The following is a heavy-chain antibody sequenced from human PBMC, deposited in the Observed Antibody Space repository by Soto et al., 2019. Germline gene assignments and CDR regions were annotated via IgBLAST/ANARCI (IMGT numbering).Heavy chain of an antibody. CDR1: GFTFSSYG. V-gene: IGHV3-33*06. CDR2: IWYDGVNK. D-gene: IGHD5-12*01. J-gene: IGHJ6*02. Sequence: PGGSLRLSCIASGFTFSSYGMHWVRQAPGKGLEWVAIIWYDGVNKNYIDSVKGRFTISRDSSENTLYLQRNSLRVEDTAVYYCQKQNYDCGDYSSSYGMDVWGQWTTVTVSS. CDR3: QKQNYDCGDYSSSYGMDV.